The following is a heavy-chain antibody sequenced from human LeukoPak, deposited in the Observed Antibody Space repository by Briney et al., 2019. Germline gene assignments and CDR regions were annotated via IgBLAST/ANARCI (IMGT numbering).Heavy chain of an antibody. D-gene: IGHD4-17*01. V-gene: IGHV1-8*03. CDR1: VYTFTNYH. CDR2: INPNTGDR. J-gene: IGHJ4*02. Sequence: ASLKVSCKASVYTFTNYHINWVRQAPGQGLEWMGWINPNTGDRGYAQKFQGRVSITSDTSIRTAYMELGSLRSEDTAVYFCARTTSLTASGYDYWGQGTLVTVSS. CDR3: ARTTSLTASGYDY.